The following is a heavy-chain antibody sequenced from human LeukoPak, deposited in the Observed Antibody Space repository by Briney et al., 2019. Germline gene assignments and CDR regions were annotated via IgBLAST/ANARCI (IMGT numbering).Heavy chain of an antibody. J-gene: IGHJ4*02. CDR1: RFTFSSYG. CDR3: AKGGYDILTGYTYFDY. Sequence: PGGSLRLSCAASRFTFSSYGMHWVRQAPGKGLEWVAVISYDGSSKYYADSVKGRFTISRDNSKNTLYLQMNSLRAEDTAVYYCAKGGYDILTGYTYFDYWGQGTLVTVSS. V-gene: IGHV3-30*18. CDR2: ISYDGSSK. D-gene: IGHD3-9*01.